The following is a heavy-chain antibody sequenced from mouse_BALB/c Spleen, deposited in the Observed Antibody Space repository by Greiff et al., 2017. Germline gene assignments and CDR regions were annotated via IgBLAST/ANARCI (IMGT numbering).Heavy chain of an antibody. CDR1: GYAFTNYL. Sequence: QVQLQQSGAELVRPGTSVKVSCKASGYAFTNYLIEWVKQRPGQGLEWIGVINPGSGGTNYNEKFKGKATLTADKSSSTAYMQLSSLTSDDSAVYFCARDYYGSSYGAMDYGGQGTSVTVSS. CDR2: INPGSGGT. CDR3: ARDYYGSSYGAMDY. V-gene: IGHV1-54*03. J-gene: IGHJ4*01. D-gene: IGHD1-1*01.